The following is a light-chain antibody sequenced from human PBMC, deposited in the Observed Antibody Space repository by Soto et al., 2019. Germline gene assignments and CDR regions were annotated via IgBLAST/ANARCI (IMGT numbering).Light chain of an antibody. J-gene: IGLJ1*01. CDR3: CSHAGTYTYV. Sequence: QSALTQPRSVSGSPGQSLTISCTGTSSDVGGYNYVSWYQQYPGQVPKLMIYDVTKRPSGVPDRFSGSKSGNTASLTISGLQAEDEADYYCCSHAGTYTYVFGTGTKLTV. V-gene: IGLV2-11*01. CDR1: SSDVGGYNY. CDR2: DVT.